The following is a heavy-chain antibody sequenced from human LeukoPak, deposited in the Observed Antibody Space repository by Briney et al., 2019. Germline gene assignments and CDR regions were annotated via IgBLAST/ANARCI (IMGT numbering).Heavy chain of an antibody. V-gene: IGHV4-39*07. CDR1: DGSITSSSYY. CDR3: ARDYVEWEPLTYYYYYYMDV. J-gene: IGHJ6*03. CDR2: IYYSGTT. Sequence: SETLSLTCTVSDGSITSSSYYWVWIRQPPGKGLEWIGSIYYSGTTYYNPSLKSRLTTSVDTSKKQFSLKLKSVTAADTAVYYCARDYVEWEPLTYYYYYYMDVWGKGTTVTISS. D-gene: IGHD1-26*01.